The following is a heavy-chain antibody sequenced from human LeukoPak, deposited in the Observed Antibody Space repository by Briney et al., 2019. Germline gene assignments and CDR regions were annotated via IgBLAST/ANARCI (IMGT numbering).Heavy chain of an antibody. CDR2: IIPIFGTA. CDR1: GGTFSSYA. J-gene: IGHJ4*02. CDR3: ARGYCSSTSCRFLFDY. Sequence: ASVKVSCKASGGTFSSYAISWVRQAPGQGLEWMGGIIPIFGTANYAQKFQGRVTITADESTSTAYMELSSLRSEDTAVYYCARGYCSSTSCRFLFDYWGQGTLVTVSS. V-gene: IGHV1-69*13. D-gene: IGHD2-2*01.